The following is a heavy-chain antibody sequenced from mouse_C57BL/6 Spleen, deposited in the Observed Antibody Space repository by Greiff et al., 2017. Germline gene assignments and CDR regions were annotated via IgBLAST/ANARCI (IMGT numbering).Heavy chain of an antibody. Sequence: EVKLVESGGGLVKPGGSLKLSCAASGFTFSDYGMHWVRQAPEKGLEWVAYISSGSSTINYADTVKGRFTISIDNAKNTLFLQMTSLRSEDTAMYYCARYYGNYVYAMDYWGQGTSVTVSS. V-gene: IGHV5-17*01. CDR1: GFTFSDYG. D-gene: IGHD2-1*01. J-gene: IGHJ4*01. CDR2: ISSGSSTI. CDR3: ARYYGNYVYAMDY.